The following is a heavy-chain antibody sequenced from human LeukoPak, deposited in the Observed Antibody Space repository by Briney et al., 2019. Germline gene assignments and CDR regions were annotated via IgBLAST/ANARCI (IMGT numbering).Heavy chain of an antibody. CDR2: IKSKADRGTA. Sequence: GGSLRLSCAASGFTFTNAWMSWVRQTPEKGLEWVGRIKSKADRGTANYAAPVQGRFTISRDDSRDTVDLQMNSLRTEDTAVYYCTTSKKEYSYGHSWGQGTLVTVSS. CDR1: GFTFTNAW. J-gene: IGHJ4*02. CDR3: TTSKKEYSYGHS. D-gene: IGHD5-18*01. V-gene: IGHV3-15*01.